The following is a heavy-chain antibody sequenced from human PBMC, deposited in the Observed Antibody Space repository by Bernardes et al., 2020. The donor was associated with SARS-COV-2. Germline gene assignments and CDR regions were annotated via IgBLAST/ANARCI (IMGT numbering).Heavy chain of an antibody. CDR2: ISAYNGDT. CDR1: VYTFTSYA. Sequence: ASVKVSCKASVYTFTSYAISWVRQAPGQGLEWMGWISAYNGDTNYAQKFQGRVTLTTDTSTSTAYMELRSLRSDDTAFYYCARDDNNYFDPWGQGTLVTVSS. J-gene: IGHJ5*02. CDR3: ARDDNNYFDP. D-gene: IGHD4-4*01. V-gene: IGHV1-18*01.